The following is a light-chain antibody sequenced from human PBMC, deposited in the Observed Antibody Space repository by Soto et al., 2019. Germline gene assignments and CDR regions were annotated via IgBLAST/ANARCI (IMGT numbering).Light chain of an antibody. J-gene: IGLJ1*01. CDR3: QVWDSSSDHYV. V-gene: IGLV3-21*04. Sequence: SYVLTQPPSVSVAPGKTARITCGGNNIGSKSVHWYQQKPGQAPVLVIDYDSDRPSGIPERFAGSNSGNTATLTISRVEAGDEADYYCQVWDSSSDHYVFGTGTKVTVL. CDR1: NIGSKS. CDR2: YDS.